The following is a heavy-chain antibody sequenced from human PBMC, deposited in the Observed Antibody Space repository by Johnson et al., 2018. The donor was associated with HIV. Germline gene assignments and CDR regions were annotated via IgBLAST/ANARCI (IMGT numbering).Heavy chain of an antibody. Sequence: QVQLVESGGGLVAPGGSLRLSCAASGFSFRNAWMSWVRQAPGKGLEWVAVISYDGGDKYYADSVKGRFTISRDNSKSTLYLQMNSLRPEDTAVYYCAKERRAPRAFDIWGQGTMVTVS. CDR1: GFSFRNAW. CDR2: ISYDGGDK. CDR3: AKERRAPRAFDI. J-gene: IGHJ3*02. V-gene: IGHV3-30*18.